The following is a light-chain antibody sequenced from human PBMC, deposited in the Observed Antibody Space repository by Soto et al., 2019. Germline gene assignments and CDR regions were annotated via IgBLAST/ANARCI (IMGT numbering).Light chain of an antibody. CDR1: QFVSSTY. Sequence: EIVLTQSPGTLSLSPGASATISCRASQFVSSTYLAWYQQRPGQAPRLLIYGASSRATGIPDRFSGGGSETDFTLTISRLESEDSAVYYCQQYGISPFTFGGGTKVDIK. CDR3: QQYGISPFT. J-gene: IGKJ4*01. CDR2: GAS. V-gene: IGKV3-20*01.